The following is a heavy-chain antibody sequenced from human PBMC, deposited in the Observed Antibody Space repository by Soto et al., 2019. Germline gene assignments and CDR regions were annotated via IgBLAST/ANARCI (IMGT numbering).Heavy chain of an antibody. V-gene: IGHV1-69*02. D-gene: IGHD2-15*01. CDR1: GGTFSSYT. J-gene: IGHJ4*02. Sequence: QVQLVQSGAEVKKPGSSVKVSCKASGGTFSSYTISWVRQAPGQGRGWMGRIIPILGIANYAQKLRGRVTTTADKSTSTAYMGLSSLRAEDTAVYYCRYCSGGSGYRGHVLAQDFDYWGQGTLVTVSS. CDR2: IIPILGIA. CDR3: RYCSGGSGYRGHVLAQDFDY.